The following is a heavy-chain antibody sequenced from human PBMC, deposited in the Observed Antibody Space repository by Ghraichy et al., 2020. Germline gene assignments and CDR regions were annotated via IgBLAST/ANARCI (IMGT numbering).Heavy chain of an antibody. V-gene: IGHV4-39*01. D-gene: IGHD1-20*01. J-gene: IGHJ3*02. CDR3: ARQLVTGIKGRGPFDI. CDR1: GGSISSSSYY. Sequence: SETLSLTCTVSGGSISSSSYYWGWIRQPPGKGLEWIGSIYYNESTYYTPSLKSRVTISVATSKNQFSLKLSSVTAAATAEYYCARQLVTGIKGRGPFDIWGQGTMVTVSS. CDR2: IYYNEST.